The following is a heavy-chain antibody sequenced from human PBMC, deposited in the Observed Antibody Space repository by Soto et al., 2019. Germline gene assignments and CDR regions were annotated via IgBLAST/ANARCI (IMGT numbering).Heavy chain of an antibody. V-gene: IGHV3-48*01. CDR2: ISSSSSTI. CDR3: VRDPLPCSGVSCHRRGGVY. Sequence: TGGSLRLSCAASGFTFSSYSMNWVRQAPGKGLKWVSYISSSSSTIYYADSVKGRFTISRDNAKNSLYLQMNSLRAEDTAVYYCVRDPLPCSGVSCHRRGGVYCGHGTLVTVSP. CDR1: GFTFSSYS. J-gene: IGHJ4*01. D-gene: IGHD2-15*01.